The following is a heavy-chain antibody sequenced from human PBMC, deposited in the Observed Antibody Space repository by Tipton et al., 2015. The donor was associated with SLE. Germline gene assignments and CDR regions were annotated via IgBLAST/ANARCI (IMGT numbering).Heavy chain of an antibody. CDR2: VFWSGSD. D-gene: IGHD3-3*01. Sequence: TLSLTCTVSGAGMRGSDYYWAWIRQSPGKGLQFIGSVFWSGSDYYNPSLRRRVTISADTSKKQFSLRLRSVTAADTAVYYCATHSGRPAYYEYWSGRYFFDNWGQGILVTVSS. V-gene: IGHV4-39*01. CDR3: ATHSGRPAYYEYWSGRYFFDN. J-gene: IGHJ4*02. CDR1: GAGMRGSDYY.